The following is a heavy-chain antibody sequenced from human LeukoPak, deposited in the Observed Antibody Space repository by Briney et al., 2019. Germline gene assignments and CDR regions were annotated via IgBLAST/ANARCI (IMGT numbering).Heavy chain of an antibody. Sequence: PSETLSLTCTVSGGSISSYYWSWIRQPPGKGLEWIGYIYYSGSTNYNPSLKSRVTISVDTSKNQFSLKLSSVTAADTAVYYCAGEPGGYSSSFFDYWGQGTLVTVSS. J-gene: IGHJ4*02. V-gene: IGHV4-59*01. CDR3: AGEPGGYSSSFFDY. D-gene: IGHD6-6*01. CDR1: GGSISSYY. CDR2: IYYSGST.